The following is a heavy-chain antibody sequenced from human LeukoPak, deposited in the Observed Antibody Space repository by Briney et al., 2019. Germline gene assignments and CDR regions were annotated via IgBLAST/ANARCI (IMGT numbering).Heavy chain of an antibody. V-gene: IGHV3-23*01. D-gene: IGHD6-6*01. CDR1: GFTFSTYG. Sequence: PGGSLRLSCAASGFTFSTYGMSWVRQAPGKGLEWFSAISDSGSDTYYADSVKGRFTISRDNSKNTLYLQMDSLRAEDTAVYYCAKRVPHSSSSVYFDFWGQGTLVTVSS. CDR2: ISDSGSDT. J-gene: IGHJ4*02. CDR3: AKRVPHSSSSVYFDF.